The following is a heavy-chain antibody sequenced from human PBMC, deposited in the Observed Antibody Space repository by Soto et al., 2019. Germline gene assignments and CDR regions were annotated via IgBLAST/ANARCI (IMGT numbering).Heavy chain of an antibody. Sequence: EVQLLESGGDLVQPGGSLRLSCAASAFTFSSYAMSWVRQAPGKGLEWVSTIGVGGGSAYYAASVEGRFTISRDNSKNTLVLQMHTLRAEDTAVYYCAKAARYSSTWETGKGYFDYWGQGTLVTVSS. CDR3: AKAARYSSTWETGKGYFDY. D-gene: IGHD6-13*01. CDR1: AFTFSSYA. CDR2: IGVGGGSA. J-gene: IGHJ4*02. V-gene: IGHV3-23*01.